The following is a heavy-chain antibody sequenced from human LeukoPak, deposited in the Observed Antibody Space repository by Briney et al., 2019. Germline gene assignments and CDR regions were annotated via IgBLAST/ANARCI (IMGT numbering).Heavy chain of an antibody. CDR1: GFTFSSYW. Sequence: GGSLRLSCAASGFTFSSYWMHWVRQAPGEGLVWVSRINSDGSSTSYADSVRGRFTISRDNAKNTLYLQMNSLRAEDTAVYYCARDISGYSFDYWGQGTLVTVSS. CDR2: INSDGSST. D-gene: IGHD5-12*01. V-gene: IGHV3-74*01. CDR3: ARDISGYSFDY. J-gene: IGHJ4*02.